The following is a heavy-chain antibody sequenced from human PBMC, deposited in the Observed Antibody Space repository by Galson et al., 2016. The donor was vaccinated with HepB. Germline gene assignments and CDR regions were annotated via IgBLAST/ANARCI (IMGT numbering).Heavy chain of an antibody. Sequence: SLRLSCAASGFTFSDAWMSWVRQAPGKGLEWVGRIKSKTDGGTTDYAAPVKGRFTISRDDSKNTLYLQMNSLKTEDTAVYYCTAGPGLQYFDWLLPFDYWGQGTLVTVSS. D-gene: IGHD3-9*01. J-gene: IGHJ4*02. CDR3: TAGPGLQYFDWLLPFDY. CDR2: IKSKTDGGTT. CDR1: GFTFSDAW. V-gene: IGHV3-15*01.